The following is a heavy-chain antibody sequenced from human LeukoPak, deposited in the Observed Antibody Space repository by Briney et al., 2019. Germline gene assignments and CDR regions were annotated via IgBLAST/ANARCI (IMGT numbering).Heavy chain of an antibody. CDR3: AKDRHYGSGSGHFDY. CDR2: ISGSGGST. D-gene: IGHD3-10*01. V-gene: IGHV3-23*01. J-gene: IGHJ4*02. CDR1: GFSFSTYA. Sequence: HPGGSLRLSCAASGFSFSTYAMSWVRQAPGKGLEWVSAISGSGGSTYYADSVKGRFTISRDNSKNTLYLQMNSPRAEDTAVYYCAKDRHYGSGSGHFDYWGQGTLVTVSS.